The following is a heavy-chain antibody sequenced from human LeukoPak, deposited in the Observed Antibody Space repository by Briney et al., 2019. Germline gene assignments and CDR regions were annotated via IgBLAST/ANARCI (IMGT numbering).Heavy chain of an antibody. CDR1: SGSINNYY. CDR3: ARTNQISETAFDI. V-gene: IGHV4-59*01. CDR2: ILSSGST. J-gene: IGHJ3*02. Sequence: MPSETLSLTCTVSSGSINNYYWSWIRQTPGKGLEWLGYILSSGSTNYNPSVKSRVTISVDTSKSQFSLKLSSVTAADTAVYYCARTNQISETAFDIWGQGTMVIVTS. D-gene: IGHD1-14*01.